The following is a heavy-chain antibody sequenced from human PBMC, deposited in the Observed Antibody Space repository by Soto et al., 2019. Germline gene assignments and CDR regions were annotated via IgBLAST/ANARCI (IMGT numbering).Heavy chain of an antibody. CDR3: ARVEDSDFWSGSSPVDV. D-gene: IGHD3-3*01. V-gene: IGHV1-69*13. Sequence: ASVKVSCKASGGTFSSYAISWVRQAPGQGLEWMGGIIPIFGTANYAQKFQGRVTITADESTSTAYMELSSLRSEDTAAYYCARVEDSDFWSGSSPVDVWGQGTTVTVSS. CDR1: GGTFSSYA. J-gene: IGHJ6*02. CDR2: IIPIFGTA.